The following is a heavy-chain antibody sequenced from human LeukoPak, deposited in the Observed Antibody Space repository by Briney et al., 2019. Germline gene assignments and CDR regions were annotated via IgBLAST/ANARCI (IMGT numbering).Heavy chain of an antibody. CDR1: GFTFGDYA. Sequence: LAGGSLRLSCTASGFTFGDYAMSWLRQAPGKGLEWVSFIRSKAFGETTEYAASVKGRFTISRDDSKSIAYLQMNSLKIEDTAVYYCTSNPDRSGYTPDYWGQGTLVTVSP. J-gene: IGHJ4*02. D-gene: IGHD3-22*01. CDR3: TSNPDRSGYTPDY. V-gene: IGHV3-49*03. CDR2: IRSKAFGETT.